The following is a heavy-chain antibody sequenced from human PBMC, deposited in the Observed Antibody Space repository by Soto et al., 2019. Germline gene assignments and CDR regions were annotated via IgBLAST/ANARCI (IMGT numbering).Heavy chain of an antibody. D-gene: IGHD1-1*01. J-gene: IGHJ4*02. CDR3: ARLGNKREKYYFDY. CDR1: GYTYTSYA. V-gene: IGHV1-3*01. CDR2: INAGNGNT. Sequence: GASVKVSCKASGYTYTSYAMHWVRQAPGQRLEWMGWINAGNGNTKYSQKFQGRVTITADESTSTAYMELSSLRSEDTAVYYCARLGNKREKYYFDYWGQGTLVTV.